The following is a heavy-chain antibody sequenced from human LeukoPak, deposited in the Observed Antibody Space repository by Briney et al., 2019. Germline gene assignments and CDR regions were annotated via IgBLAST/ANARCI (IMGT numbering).Heavy chain of an antibody. Sequence: PSETRSLTCAVYGGSFSGYYWSWIRQPPGEGLEWIGEINHSGSTNYNPSLKSRVTISVDTSKNQFSLKLSSQTAADTAVYYCARGPGYSYTFDYWGQGTLVTVSS. CDR1: GGSFSGYY. CDR3: ARGPGYSYTFDY. J-gene: IGHJ4*02. CDR2: INHSGST. D-gene: IGHD5-18*01. V-gene: IGHV4-34*01.